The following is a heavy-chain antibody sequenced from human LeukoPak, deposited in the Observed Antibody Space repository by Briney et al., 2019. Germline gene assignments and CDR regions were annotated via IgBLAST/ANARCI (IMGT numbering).Heavy chain of an antibody. D-gene: IGHD3-22*01. CDR3: AKDRITMIVAGYFDY. V-gene: IGHV3-30*18. CDR1: GFTFSSYG. CDR2: IPYDGSNK. J-gene: IGHJ4*02. Sequence: GGSLRLSCAASGFTFSSYGMHWVRQAPGKGLEWVAVIPYDGSNKYYADSVRGRFTISRDNSKNTLYLQMNSLRAEDTAVYYCAKDRITMIVAGYFDYWGQGTLVTVSS.